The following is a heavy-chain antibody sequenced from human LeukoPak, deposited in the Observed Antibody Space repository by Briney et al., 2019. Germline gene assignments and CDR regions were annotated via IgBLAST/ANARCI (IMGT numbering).Heavy chain of an antibody. D-gene: IGHD6-13*01. V-gene: IGHV5-51*01. CDR3: ARLTPYSSSWYLVHYYYGMDV. CDR2: LYPGDSDT. CDR1: GYSFTSYW. Sequence: PGKPPQTSCMGSGYSFTSYWIGWVRQMPGKGLEWVGILYPGDSDTSHCPSFQGKVSISADKSLITAYLQWSSLKASDTAMYYCARLTPYSSSWYLVHYYYGMDVWGQGTTVTVSS. J-gene: IGHJ6*02.